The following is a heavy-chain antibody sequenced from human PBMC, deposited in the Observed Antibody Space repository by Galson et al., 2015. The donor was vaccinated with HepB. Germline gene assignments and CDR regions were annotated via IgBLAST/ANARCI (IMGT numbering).Heavy chain of an antibody. CDR3: ARGDDILTGYYGMDF. CDR2: INPKSGGT. CDR1: GYTFTGYQ. D-gene: IGHD3-9*01. V-gene: IGHV1-2*04. J-gene: IGHJ6*02. Sequence: SVKVSCKASGYTFTGYQMHWVRQAPGQGLEWMGRINPKSGGTNYAQKFQSWVTMTRDTSITTAFMELNRLRSDDTAVYYCARGDDILTGYYGMDFWGQGTTVTVSS.